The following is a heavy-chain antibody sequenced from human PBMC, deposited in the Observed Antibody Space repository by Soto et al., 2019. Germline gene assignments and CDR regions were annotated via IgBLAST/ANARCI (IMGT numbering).Heavy chain of an antibody. D-gene: IGHD1-1*01. CDR1: GYTFTSYY. CDR2: ISPSSGGT. V-gene: IGHV1-46*03. J-gene: IGHJ3*01. Sequence: QVQLVQSGAEVKKPGASVRVSCKASGYTFTSYYIHWVRQAPGHGPEWMGMISPSSGGTDYAQKFQGRVTMTRDTSTSTVYMELSSLRSEDTAVYYCTRSIITTDGTDAFDLWGQGTLVTVSS. CDR3: TRSIITTDGTDAFDL.